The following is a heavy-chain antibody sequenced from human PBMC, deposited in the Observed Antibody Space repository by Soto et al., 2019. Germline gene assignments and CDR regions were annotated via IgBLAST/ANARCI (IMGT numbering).Heavy chain of an antibody. Sequence: GASVKVPCKASGGIFSNYGFSWVRQAPGQGLEWMGGIIPLFGKPSYAQKFQGRLIISADASTNRAYLDLYSLTTEDAGIYYCALFESDDDVWGSFRSWGQGTPVTVSS. D-gene: IGHD3-16*01. V-gene: IGHV1-69*13. CDR1: GGIFSNYG. CDR2: IIPLFGKP. CDR3: ALFESDDDVWGSFRS. J-gene: IGHJ5*02.